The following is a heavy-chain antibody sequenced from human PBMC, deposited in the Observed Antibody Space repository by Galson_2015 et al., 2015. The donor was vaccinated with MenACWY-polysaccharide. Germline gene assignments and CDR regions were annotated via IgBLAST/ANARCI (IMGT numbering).Heavy chain of an antibody. CDR2: IKSDGSSK. J-gene: IGHJ4*02. CDR3: TRGYSAYD. V-gene: IGHV3-74*01. CDR1: GFTFSTYW. D-gene: IGHD5-12*01. Sequence: SLRLSCAASGFTFSTYWMHWVRQAPGKGLVWVSRIKSDGSSKNYADSVKGLFTISRDNAKNTLYLQMNSLRAEDTALYYCTRGYSAYDWGQGTLVTVSA.